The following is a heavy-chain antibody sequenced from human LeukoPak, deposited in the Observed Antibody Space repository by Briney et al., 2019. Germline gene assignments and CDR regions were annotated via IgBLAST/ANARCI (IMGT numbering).Heavy chain of an antibody. CDR3: ARGSGWDYDSPLDY. D-gene: IGHD3-22*01. V-gene: IGHV3-48*04. CDR2: ITYSSSII. Sequence: GGSLRLSCAASGFTFTGYNMNWVRQTPGKGLEWISYITYSSSIIYYADSVKGRFTISRDNAKKSLYLQMNSLRAEDTAVYYCARGSGWDYDSPLDYWGQGTLVTVSS. J-gene: IGHJ4*02. CDR1: GFTFTGYN.